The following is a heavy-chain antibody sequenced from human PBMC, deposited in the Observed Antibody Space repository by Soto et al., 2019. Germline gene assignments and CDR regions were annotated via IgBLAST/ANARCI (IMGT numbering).Heavy chain of an antibody. CDR1: GGSISSGDYY. CDR2: IYYSGST. Sequence: SETLSLTCSVSGGSISSGDYYWNWIRQPPGKGLEWIGHIYYSGSTYYNSSLKSRVTISLDTSKNQFSLKLSSVTAADTAVYFSADQPTAGSYYDLGSYYYYYAVDVWGQGTTVTVS. CDR3: ADQPTAGSYYDLGSYYYYYAVDV. J-gene: IGHJ6*02. D-gene: IGHD3-10*01. V-gene: IGHV4-30-4*01.